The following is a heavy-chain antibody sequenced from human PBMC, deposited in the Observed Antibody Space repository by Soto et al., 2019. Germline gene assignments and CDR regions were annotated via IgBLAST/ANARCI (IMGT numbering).Heavy chain of an antibody. CDR1: GGSSRGYY. Sequence: QVQLQESGPGLVKPSETLSLTCTVSGGSSRGYYWSWIRQSPEKGLEWIGHIYYSGTTKYNPSLKSRVPISVDTSKNQFSLNMRSVTAADTAVYYCAITITTLYNWFDPWGQGILVTVSS. D-gene: IGHD4-4*01. V-gene: IGHV4-59*12. J-gene: IGHJ5*02. CDR2: IYYSGTT. CDR3: AITITTLYNWFDP.